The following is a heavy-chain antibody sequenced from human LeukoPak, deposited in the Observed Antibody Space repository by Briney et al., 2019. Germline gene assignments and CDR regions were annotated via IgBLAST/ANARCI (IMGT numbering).Heavy chain of an antibody. Sequence: PGGSLRLSCAASGFTFSSYGMHWVRQAPGKGLEWVAVISYDGSNKYCADSVKGRFTISRDNSKNTLYLQMNSLRAEDTAVYYCAKDEGPVWDSSGRSHFDYWGQGTLVTVSS. CDR2: ISYDGSNK. J-gene: IGHJ4*02. D-gene: IGHD6-19*01. CDR1: GFTFSSYG. V-gene: IGHV3-30*18. CDR3: AKDEGPVWDSSGRSHFDY.